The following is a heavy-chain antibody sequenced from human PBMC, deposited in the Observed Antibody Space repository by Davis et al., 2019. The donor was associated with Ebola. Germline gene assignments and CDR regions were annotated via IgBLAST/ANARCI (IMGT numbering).Heavy chain of an antibody. D-gene: IGHD2-8*02. Sequence: GGSLRLSCKDSGNSFTSHWIGWVRQMPGKGLEWMGVIFTGDSDTRYSPSFRGQVTISADNSIKTAFLQWSSLKASDSGMYYCASLRRTITGMDDGFDIWGQGTMVTVSS. V-gene: IGHV5-51*01. J-gene: IGHJ3*02. CDR3: ASLRRTITGMDDGFDI. CDR1: GNSFTSHW. CDR2: IFTGDSDT.